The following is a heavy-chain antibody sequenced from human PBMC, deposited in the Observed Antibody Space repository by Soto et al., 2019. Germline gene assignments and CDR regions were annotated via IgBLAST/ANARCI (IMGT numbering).Heavy chain of an antibody. J-gene: IGHJ6*02. CDR3: AKAVGYCSSTSCRDYYFYYGMDV. CDR2: ISYDGSNK. D-gene: IGHD2-2*01. V-gene: IGHV3-30*18. Sequence: QVQVVESGGGVVQPGRSLRLSCAASGFTFSNYGMHWVSQAPGKGLEWVAVISYDGSNKYYADSVKGRFTISRDNSKNTLYLQMNRLRAEDTAVYYCAKAVGYCSSTSCRDYYFYYGMDVWGQGTTVTVSS. CDR1: GFTFSNYG.